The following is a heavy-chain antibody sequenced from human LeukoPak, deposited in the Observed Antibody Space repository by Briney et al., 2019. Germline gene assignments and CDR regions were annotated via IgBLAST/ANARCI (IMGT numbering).Heavy chain of an antibody. V-gene: IGHV3-23*01. CDR1: GFTFSSYA. CDR2: ISGSGGST. Sequence: GGSLRLSCAASGFTFSSYAMSWVRQAPGKGLEWVSAISGSGGSTYYADSVKGRFTISRDNAKNSLYLQMNSLRDEDTAVYYCARAYSSGWYSWYFDLWGRGTLVTVSS. D-gene: IGHD6-19*01. CDR3: ARAYSSGWYSWYFDL. J-gene: IGHJ2*01.